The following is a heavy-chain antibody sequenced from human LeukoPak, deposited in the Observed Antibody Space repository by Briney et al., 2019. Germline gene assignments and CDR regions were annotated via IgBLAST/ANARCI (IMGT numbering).Heavy chain of an antibody. J-gene: IGHJ4*02. CDR3: ARDTSSGYFLIDY. CDR2: INPNSGGT. V-gene: IGHV1-2*04. D-gene: IGHD3-22*01. CDR1: GYTFTGYY. Sequence: ASVKVSCKASGYTFTGYYMHWVRQAPGQGLEWMGWINPNSGGTNYAQKFQGWVTMTRDTSISTAYMELSGLRSDDTAVYYSARDTSSGYFLIDYWGQGTLVTVSS.